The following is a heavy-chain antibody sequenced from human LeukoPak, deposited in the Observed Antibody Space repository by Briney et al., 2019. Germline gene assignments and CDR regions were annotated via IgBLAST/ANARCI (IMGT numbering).Heavy chain of an antibody. Sequence: SETLSLTCTVSGVSISSSNSYWGWIRQPPGKGLEWIGSIYYTGNTYYNASLKSRVTISVDTSKNQFSLKLSSVTAADTAVYYCAGDFWSGYYFRDWGQGTLVTVSS. V-gene: IGHV4-39*07. J-gene: IGHJ4*02. CDR1: GVSISSSNSY. CDR2: IYYTGNT. CDR3: AGDFWSGYYFRD. D-gene: IGHD3-3*01.